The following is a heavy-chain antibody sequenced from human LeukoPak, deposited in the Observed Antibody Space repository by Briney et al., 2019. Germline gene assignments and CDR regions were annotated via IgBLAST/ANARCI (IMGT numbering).Heavy chain of an antibody. CDR3: ATWSAGDGGYSYGFDN. CDR1: GFTFSIYN. D-gene: IGHD5-18*01. V-gene: IGHV3-21*01. J-gene: IGHJ4*02. CDR2: ISSNSSYI. Sequence: GGSLRLSCGASGFTFSIYNMNWVRQAPGKGLEWVSSISSNSSYIYYADSVRGRFTISRDNAKNSLSLQMNSLRAEDTAVYYCATWSAGDGGYSYGFDNWGQGTLVTVSS.